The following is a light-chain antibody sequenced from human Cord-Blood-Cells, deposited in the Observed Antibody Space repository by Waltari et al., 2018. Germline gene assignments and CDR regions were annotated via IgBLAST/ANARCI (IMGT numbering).Light chain of an antibody. CDR1: SSDVGGYNY. V-gene: IGLV2-11*01. CDR3: CSYAGSYTYV. Sequence: QSALTQPRSVSGSPGQSVTISCTGTSSDVGGYNYVSWYQQHPGKAPKLMLYDGSKRPAGVPDRFSGSKSGNTASLTISGLQAEDEADYYCCSYAGSYTYVFGTGTKVTVL. J-gene: IGLJ1*01. CDR2: DGS.